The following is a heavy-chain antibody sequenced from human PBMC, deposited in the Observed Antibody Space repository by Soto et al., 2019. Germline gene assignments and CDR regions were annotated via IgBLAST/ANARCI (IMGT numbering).Heavy chain of an antibody. Sequence: SETLSLTCIVSGESISISSYYWGCIRQPPGEGLEWIGSIYYSGRTYYNPSFKSRVTISIDTSKNQFSLKLSSVTATDTAVYYCARQRTTVVTQAYFDHWGQGALVTVSS. J-gene: IGHJ4*02. CDR1: GESISISSYY. D-gene: IGHD2-21*02. CDR2: IYYSGRT. CDR3: ARQRTTVVTQAYFDH. V-gene: IGHV4-39*01.